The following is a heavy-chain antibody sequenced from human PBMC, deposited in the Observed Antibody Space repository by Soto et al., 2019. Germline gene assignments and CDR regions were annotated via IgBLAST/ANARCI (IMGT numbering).Heavy chain of an antibody. CDR3: ARSLSSGWDYYYYYGMDV. V-gene: IGHV4-59*01. Sequence: SETLSLSCPLSGGSISSYYWSWIRQPPGKGLEWIGYIYYSGSTNYNPSLKSRVTISVDTSKNQFSLKRSSVTAADTVVYYCARSLSSGWDYYYYYGMDVWGQGTTVTVSS. D-gene: IGHD6-19*01. CDR2: IYYSGST. J-gene: IGHJ6*02. CDR1: GGSISSYY.